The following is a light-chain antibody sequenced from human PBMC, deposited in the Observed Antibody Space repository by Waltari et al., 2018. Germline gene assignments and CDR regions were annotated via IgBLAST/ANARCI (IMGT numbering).Light chain of an antibody. Sequence: DIQMTQSPSTLSASVGDRVTITCPASQRISVWLAWYQQKPGEAPKLLIYDASNLEDGVPPRFSASESGTEFTLTIDSLQPGDFVTYYCQQYHNFSRTFGQGTKVEIK. CDR3: QQYHNFSRT. J-gene: IGKJ1*01. V-gene: IGKV1-5*01. CDR1: QRISVW. CDR2: DAS.